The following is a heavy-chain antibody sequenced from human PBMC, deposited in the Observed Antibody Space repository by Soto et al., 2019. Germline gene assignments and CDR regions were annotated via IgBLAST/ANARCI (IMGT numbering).Heavy chain of an antibody. CDR1: GYTFSDNY. V-gene: IGHV1-46*01. J-gene: IGHJ4*02. CDR2: IIPRGGST. D-gene: IGHD3-9*01. Sequence: PSVKVSCKASGYTFSDNYMHWVRQAPGHGLEWMGIIIPRGGSTSYAQRFQGRVSMTRDTLTSTVYMELSSLRSDDTAVYFCAREGGSNSGYYFDNWGQGTLVTVSS. CDR3: AREGGSNSGYYFDN.